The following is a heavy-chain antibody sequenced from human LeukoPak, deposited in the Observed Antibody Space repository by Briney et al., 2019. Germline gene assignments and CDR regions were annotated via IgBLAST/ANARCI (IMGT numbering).Heavy chain of an antibody. D-gene: IGHD6-19*01. CDR1: GGSISGSGSSYY. CDR2: LYYSGST. Sequence: PSEALSLTCTVSGGSISGSGSSYYWVWIRQPPGKGLEWIGSLYYSGSTYYNPSLKSRITISVDTSENQFSLELSSVTAADTAVYYCAITIVSSGWFVSYYGMDVWGQGTTVTVSS. CDR3: AITIVSSGWFVSYYGMDV. J-gene: IGHJ6*02. V-gene: IGHV4-39*01.